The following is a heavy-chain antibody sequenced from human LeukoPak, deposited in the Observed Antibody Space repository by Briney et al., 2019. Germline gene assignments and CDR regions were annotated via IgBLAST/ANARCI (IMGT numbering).Heavy chain of an antibody. Sequence: GGSLRLSCAASGFTFDDYAMHWVRHAPGKGLEWVSGISWNSGSIGYADSVKGRFTISRDNAKNSLYLQMNSPRAEDTALYYCAKDIVDTAMVGTFDIWGQGTMVTVSS. CDR1: GFTFDDYA. V-gene: IGHV3-9*01. J-gene: IGHJ3*02. D-gene: IGHD5-18*01. CDR2: ISWNSGSI. CDR3: AKDIVDTAMVGTFDI.